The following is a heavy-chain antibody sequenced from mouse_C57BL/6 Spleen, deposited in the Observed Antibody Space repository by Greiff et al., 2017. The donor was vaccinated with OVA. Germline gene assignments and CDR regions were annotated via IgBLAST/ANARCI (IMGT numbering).Heavy chain of an antibody. Sequence: QVQLQQSGAELAKPGASVKLSCKASGYTFTSYWMHWVKQRPGQGLEWIGYINPSSGYTKYNQKFKDKATLTADKSSSTAYMQLSSLTYEDSAVYSCACDGNEPYFDVWGTGTTVTVSS. CDR2: INPSSGYT. CDR1: GYTFTSYW. V-gene: IGHV1-7*01. D-gene: IGHD2-3*01. J-gene: IGHJ1*03. CDR3: ACDGNEPYFDV.